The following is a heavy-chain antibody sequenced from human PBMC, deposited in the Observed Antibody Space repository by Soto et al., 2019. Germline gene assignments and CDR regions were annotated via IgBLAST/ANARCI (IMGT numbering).Heavy chain of an antibody. CDR1: GFTFSSYA. V-gene: IGHV3-23*01. J-gene: IGHJ4*02. CDR3: AIPVTGDH. CDR2: ISGSGGST. Sequence: EVQLLESGGGLVQPGGSLRLSCAASGFTFSSYAMMWVRQAPGKGLEWVSAISGSGGSTYYADSVKGRFTISRDNSKNTHVLLMHSLRGEDTAVYYGAIPVTGDHWGQGTLVTVSS. D-gene: IGHD6-19*01.